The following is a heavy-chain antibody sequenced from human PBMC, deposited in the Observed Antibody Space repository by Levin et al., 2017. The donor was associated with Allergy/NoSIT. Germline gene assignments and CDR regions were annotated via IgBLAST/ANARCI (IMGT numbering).Heavy chain of an antibody. CDR1: GFTFSDYY. Sequence: AGGSLRLSCAASGFTFSDYYMTWIRQAPGKGLECVSYTTSSTSYIKYADSVQGRFTISRDNAKNSLYLQMNSLRAEDTAVYYCARKARYCTGTTCYERYYFDYWGQGTLVTVSS. D-gene: IGHD2-2*01. V-gene: IGHV3-11*06. CDR2: TTSSTSYI. J-gene: IGHJ4*02. CDR3: ARKARYCTGTTCYERYYFDY.